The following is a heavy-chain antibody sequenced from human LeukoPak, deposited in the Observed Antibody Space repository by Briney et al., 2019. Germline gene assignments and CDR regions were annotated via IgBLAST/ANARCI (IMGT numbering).Heavy chain of an antibody. CDR3: TRDPRHFDS. CDR2: ISGSGHDI. CDR1: GFTFSDSY. J-gene: IGHJ5*01. V-gene: IGHV3-11*04. Sequence: GGSLRLSCAASGFTFSDSYMTWVRQAPGKGVEWVAYISGSGHDINYSDSVKGRFTISSDNAKDSLYLQMSSLRVEDTAVSYCTRDPRHFDSCGQGTLVTVSS.